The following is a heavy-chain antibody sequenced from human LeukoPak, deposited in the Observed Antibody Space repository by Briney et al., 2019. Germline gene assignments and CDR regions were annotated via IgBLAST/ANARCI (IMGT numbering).Heavy chain of an antibody. CDR2: VYYSGST. CDR3: ARQRISSFSDY. V-gene: IGHV4-39*01. CDR1: GGSISSSTYY. Sequence: PSETLSLTCTVSGGSISSSTYYWGWIRQPPGKGPEWIGNVYYSGSTYYNPSLKSRVTISVDTSKNQFSLKLSSVTAADTAVYYCARQRISSFSDYWGQGTLVTVSS. J-gene: IGHJ4*02. D-gene: IGHD6-13*01.